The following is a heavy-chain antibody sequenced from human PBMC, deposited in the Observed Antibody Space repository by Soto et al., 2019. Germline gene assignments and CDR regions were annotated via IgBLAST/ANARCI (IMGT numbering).Heavy chain of an antibody. D-gene: IGHD1-26*01. CDR3: ASDLVGASDSYGLDV. CDR1: GFTFSNYG. V-gene: IGHV3-33*01. Sequence: GGSLRLSCSASGFTFSNYGMHWVRQAPGKGLEWVAIIWHDGNNKYYADSVRGRFIISRDSSKNRLYLQMNSLRAEDTAVYYCASDLVGASDSYGLDVWGQGTPVTVSS. J-gene: IGHJ6*02. CDR2: IWHDGNNK.